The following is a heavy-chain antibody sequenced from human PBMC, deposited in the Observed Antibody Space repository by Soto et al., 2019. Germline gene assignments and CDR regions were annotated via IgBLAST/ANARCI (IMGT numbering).Heavy chain of an antibody. CDR3: ARFPGYCSSTSCYGLDY. J-gene: IGHJ4*02. CDR1: GGSFSGYY. CDR2: INHSGST. Sequence: QVQLQQWGAGLLKPSETLSLTCAVYGGSFSGYYWSWIRQPPGKGLEWIGEINHSGSTNYNPSLKCGVTISVDTSKNQFSLKLSSVTAADTAVYYCARFPGYCSSTSCYGLDYWGQGTLVTVSS. D-gene: IGHD2-2*01. V-gene: IGHV4-34*01.